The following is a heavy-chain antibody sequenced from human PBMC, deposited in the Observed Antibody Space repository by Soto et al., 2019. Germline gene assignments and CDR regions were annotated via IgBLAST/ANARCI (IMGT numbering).Heavy chain of an antibody. J-gene: IGHJ3*02. CDR3: ARDLSYYDSSGYYYPFAFDI. Sequence: QVQLVQSGAEVKKPGSSVKVSCKASGGTFSSYAISWVRQAPGQGLEWMGGIIPIFGTANYAQKFQGRVTLTADESTSTAYMELSSLRSEDTAVYYCARDLSYYDSSGYYYPFAFDIWGQGTMVTVSS. CDR1: GGTFSSYA. V-gene: IGHV1-69*01. D-gene: IGHD3-22*01. CDR2: IIPIFGTA.